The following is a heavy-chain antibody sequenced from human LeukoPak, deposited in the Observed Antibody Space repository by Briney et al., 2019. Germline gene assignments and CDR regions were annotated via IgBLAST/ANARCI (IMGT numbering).Heavy chain of an antibody. V-gene: IGHV3-53*01. CDR2: IYSGGST. Sequence: PGGSLRLSCAASGFTVSSNYMSWVRQAPGKGLEWVSVIYSGGSTYYADSVKGRFTIPRDNSKNTLYLQMNSLRAEDTAVYYCARESRQWPVLRAFDIWGQGTMVTVSS. CDR1: GFTVSSNY. CDR3: ARESRQWPVLRAFDI. J-gene: IGHJ3*02. D-gene: IGHD6-19*01.